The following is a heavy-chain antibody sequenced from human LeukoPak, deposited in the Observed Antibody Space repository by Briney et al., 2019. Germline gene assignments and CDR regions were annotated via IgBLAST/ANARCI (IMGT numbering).Heavy chain of an antibody. CDR1: GFTFSTFA. V-gene: IGHV3-23*01. D-gene: IGHD2-8*02. CDR3: ATYRQVLLPFES. J-gene: IGHJ4*02. CDR2: IFPSGGEI. Sequence: GGSLRLSCAASGFTFSTFAMIWVRQPPGKGLEWVSSIFPSGGEIHYADAVRGRFTISRDNSKSTLSLQMNSLRAEDTAIYYCATYRQVLLPFESWGQGTLVTVSS.